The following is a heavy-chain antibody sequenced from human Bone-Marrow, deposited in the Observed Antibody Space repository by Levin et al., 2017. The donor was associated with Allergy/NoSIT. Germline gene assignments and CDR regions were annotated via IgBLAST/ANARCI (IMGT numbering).Heavy chain of an antibody. J-gene: IGHJ4*02. Sequence: SETLSLTCDVFGGSISRDNWWIWVRQPPGKGLEWLGEIHHSGNTNYNPALKSRVTISVDKSKNQFSLNLSSMTAADTAVYYCARDTYLVDWGQGTLVSVSS. CDR1: GGSISRDNW. D-gene: IGHD3-9*01. V-gene: IGHV4-4*02. CDR3: ARDTYLVD. CDR2: IHHSGNT.